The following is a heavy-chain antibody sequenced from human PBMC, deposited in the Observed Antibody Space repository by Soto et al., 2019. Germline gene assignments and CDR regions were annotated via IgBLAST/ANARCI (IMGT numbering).Heavy chain of an antibody. D-gene: IGHD3-10*01. CDR3: ARGPVGITMVRGVRQFDY. V-gene: IGHV4-34*01. CDR1: GGSFSGYY. CDR2: INHSGST. J-gene: IGHJ4*02. Sequence: SETLSLTCAVYGGSFSGYYWSWIRQPPGKGLEWIGEINHSGSTNYNPSLKSRVTISVDTSKNQFSLKLSSVTAADTAVYYCARGPVGITMVRGVRQFDYWGQGTLVT.